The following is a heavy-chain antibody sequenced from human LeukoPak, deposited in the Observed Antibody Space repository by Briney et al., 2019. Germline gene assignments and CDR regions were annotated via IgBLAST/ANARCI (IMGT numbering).Heavy chain of an antibody. V-gene: IGHV3-66*01. J-gene: IGHJ4*02. CDR3: ARAVASPFDY. Sequence: PGGSLRLSCAASGFTFSSYGMHWVRQAPGKGLEWVSVIYSGGSTYYADSVKGRFTISRDNSKNTLYLQMNSLRAEDTAVYYCARAVASPFDYWGQGTLVTVSS. D-gene: IGHD6-19*01. CDR2: IYSGGST. CDR1: GFTFSSYG.